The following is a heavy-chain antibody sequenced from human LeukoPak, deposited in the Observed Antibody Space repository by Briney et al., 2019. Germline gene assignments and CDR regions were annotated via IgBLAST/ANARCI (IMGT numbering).Heavy chain of an antibody. V-gene: IGHV3-48*03. J-gene: IGHJ4*02. Sequence: GGSLRLSCAASGFTFSSYEMNWVRQAPGKGLEWVSYIISSGSTIYYADSVKGRFTISPDKAKNSLYLQINSLRAEDTAVYYCARKNGFIYYCGQGNLVTVSS. CDR1: GFTFSSYE. CDR2: IISSGSTI. CDR3: ARKNGFIYY. D-gene: IGHD2-8*01.